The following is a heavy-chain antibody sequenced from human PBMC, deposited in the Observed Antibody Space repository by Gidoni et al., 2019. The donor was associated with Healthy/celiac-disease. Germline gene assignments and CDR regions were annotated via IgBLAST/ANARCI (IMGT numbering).Heavy chain of an antibody. CDR3: TRGEGISSGLPDDAFDI. J-gene: IGHJ3*02. Sequence: EVQLVESGGGLVKPGRSLRLSCTASGFPFGDYAMSWFRQAPGKGLEWVGFSRSKAYGGTTEYAASVKGRFTISRDDSKSIAYLQMNILKTEDTAVYYCTRGEGISSGLPDDAFDIWGQGTMVTVSS. D-gene: IGHD3-22*01. V-gene: IGHV3-49*05. CDR1: GFPFGDYA. CDR2: SRSKAYGGTT.